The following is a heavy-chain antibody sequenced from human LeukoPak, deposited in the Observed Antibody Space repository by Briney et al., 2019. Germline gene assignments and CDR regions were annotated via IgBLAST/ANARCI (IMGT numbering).Heavy chain of an antibody. CDR2: INPNSGGT. CDR1: GYTFTGYY. CDR3: ARDLGYCSGGSCSGQAFDI. Sequence: ASVKVSCKASGYTFTGYYMHWVRQAPGQGLEWMGWINPNSGGTNYAQKFQGRVTMTRDTSISTAYMELSRLRSDDTAVYYCARDLGYCSGGSCSGQAFDIWGQGTMVTVSS. J-gene: IGHJ3*02. D-gene: IGHD2-15*01. V-gene: IGHV1-2*02.